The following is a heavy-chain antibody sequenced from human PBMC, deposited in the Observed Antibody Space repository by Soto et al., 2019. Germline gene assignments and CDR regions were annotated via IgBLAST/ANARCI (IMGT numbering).Heavy chain of an antibody. CDR2: IYNSGNT. Sequence: PSETLSLTCTVSGGSVSSGSYYWSWIRQPPGKGLEWIGYIYNSGNTNYNPSLKSRVTISIDTSNNQISLKLSSVAAADTAVYYCVGDYSIAWGQGTLVTVSS. D-gene: IGHD4-4*01. V-gene: IGHV4-61*01. CDR3: VGDYSIA. CDR1: GGSVSSGSYY. J-gene: IGHJ5*02.